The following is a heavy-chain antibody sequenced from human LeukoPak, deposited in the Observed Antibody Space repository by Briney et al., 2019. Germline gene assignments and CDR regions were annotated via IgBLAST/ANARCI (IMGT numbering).Heavy chain of an antibody. CDR2: ISSSSSYI. Sequence: GESLRLSCAASGFTFSSYSMNWVRQAPGKGLEWVSSISSSSSYIYYADSVKGRFTISRDNAKNSLYLQMNSQRAEDTAVYYCARVPDIVVVPAAIVYYYYMDVWGKGTTVTVSS. D-gene: IGHD2-2*01. CDR1: GFTFSSYS. V-gene: IGHV3-21*01. CDR3: ARVPDIVVVPAAIVYYYYMDV. J-gene: IGHJ6*03.